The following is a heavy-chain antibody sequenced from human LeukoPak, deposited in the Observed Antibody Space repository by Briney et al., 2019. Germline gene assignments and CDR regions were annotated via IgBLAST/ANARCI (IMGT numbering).Heavy chain of an antibody. CDR2: INPSGGST. Sequence: ASVKVSCKASGYSFTDYHIHWVRQAPGQGLEWMGIINPSGGSTSYAQKFQGRVTMTRDASTSTVYMELSSLRSEDTAVYYCARAAYCGGDCYSKTFDYWGQGTLVTVSS. CDR3: ARAAYCGGDCYSKTFDY. V-gene: IGHV1-46*01. D-gene: IGHD2-21*02. CDR1: GYSFTDYH. J-gene: IGHJ4*02.